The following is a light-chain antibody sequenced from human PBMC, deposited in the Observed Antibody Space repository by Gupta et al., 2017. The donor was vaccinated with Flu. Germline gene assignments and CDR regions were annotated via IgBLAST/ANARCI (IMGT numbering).Light chain of an antibody. CDR3: SSYTDSNNFVV. CDR1: SSDVGTYKY. Sequence: SSDVGTYKYVSCYQHPPGKAPKLMIYGVNKRPSGVPDRFSGSKSGNTASLIVSGLQTEDEADYYCSSYTDSNNFVVFGGGTKLTVL. J-gene: IGLJ2*01. CDR2: GVN. V-gene: IGLV2-8*01.